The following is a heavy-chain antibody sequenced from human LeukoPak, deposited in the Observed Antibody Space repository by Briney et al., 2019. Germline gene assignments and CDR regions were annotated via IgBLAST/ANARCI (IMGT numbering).Heavy chain of an antibody. CDR3: ATDDYYGPGSYSFDY. V-gene: IGHV3-30*03. CDR1: GFTFSSYG. J-gene: IGHJ4*02. Sequence: GGSLRPSCAASGFTFSSYGMHWVRQAPGKGLEWVAVISYDGSNKYYADSVKGRFTISRDNSKNTLYLQMNSLRAEDTAVYYSATDDYYGPGSYSFDYWGQGTLVTVSS. CDR2: ISYDGSNK. D-gene: IGHD3-10*01.